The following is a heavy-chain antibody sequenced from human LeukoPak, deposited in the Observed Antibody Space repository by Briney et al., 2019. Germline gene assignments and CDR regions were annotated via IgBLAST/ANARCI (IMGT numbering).Heavy chain of an antibody. CDR3: ARDDGGAVPAANFDY. Sequence: GGSLRLPCAASGFTFSSYSMNWVRQAPGKGLEWVSSISSSSSYIYYADSVKGRFTISRDNAKNSLYLQMNSLRAEDTAVYYCARDDGGAVPAANFDYWGRGTLVTVSS. CDR2: ISSSSSYI. D-gene: IGHD2-2*01. V-gene: IGHV3-21*01. CDR1: GFTFSSYS. J-gene: IGHJ4*02.